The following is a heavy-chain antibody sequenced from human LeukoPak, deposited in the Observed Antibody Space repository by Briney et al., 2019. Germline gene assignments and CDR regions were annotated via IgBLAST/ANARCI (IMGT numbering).Heavy chain of an antibody. CDR1: GFTFSSYG. J-gene: IGHJ4*02. CDR2: ISYDGSNK. D-gene: IGHD3-10*01. V-gene: IGHV3-30*18. Sequence: GGSLRLSCAASGFTFSSYGMHWVRQAPGKGLEWVAVISYDGSNKYYADSVKGRFTISRDNSKNTLYLQMNSRRAEDTAVYYCAKPGGGSGSYYIYWGQGTLVTVSS. CDR3: AKPGGGSGSYYIY.